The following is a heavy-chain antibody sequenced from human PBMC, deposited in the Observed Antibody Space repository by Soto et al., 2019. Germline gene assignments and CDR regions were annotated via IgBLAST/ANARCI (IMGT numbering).Heavy chain of an antibody. V-gene: IGHV4-34*01. D-gene: IGHD3-10*01. J-gene: IGHJ3*02. Sequence: WESLSLTCAVYGGSFSGDYWSWIRQPPGKGLAWIGEINHSGSTNYNPSLKSRVTISVDTSKNQFSLKLSSVTAADTAVYYCARRRPSYYYGSGTRGGAFDIWGQGTMVTVSS. CDR3: ARRRPSYYYGSGTRGGAFDI. CDR1: GGSFSGDY. CDR2: INHSGST.